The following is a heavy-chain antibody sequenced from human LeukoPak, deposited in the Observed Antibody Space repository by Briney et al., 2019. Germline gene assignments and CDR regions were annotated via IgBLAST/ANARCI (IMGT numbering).Heavy chain of an antibody. V-gene: IGHV4-39*07. CDR2: IYYSVNT. CDR3: ALMVRGINGGTGEVWFDP. CDR1: GGSVSSNTYY. J-gene: IGHJ5*02. Sequence: SETLSLTCTVSGGSVSSNTYYWGWIRQPPGKGLEWIGTIYYSVNTYYNPSLKSRVTISVDTSKNQLSLKLSSVTAADTAVYYCALMVRGINGGTGEVWFDPWGQGTLVTVSS. D-gene: IGHD3-10*01.